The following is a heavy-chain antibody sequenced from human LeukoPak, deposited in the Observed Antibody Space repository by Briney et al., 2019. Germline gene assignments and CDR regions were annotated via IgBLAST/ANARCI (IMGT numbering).Heavy chain of an antibody. CDR1: GFTFSSYA. D-gene: IGHD1-26*01. Sequence: GSLRLSCAASGFTFSSYAVHWVRQAPGKGLEWVSSISSSSSYIYYADSVKGRFTISRDNAKNSLYLQMNSLRAEDTAVYYCARQCSGSYYDYWGQGTLVTVSS. J-gene: IGHJ4*02. CDR3: ARQCSGSYYDY. V-gene: IGHV3-21*01. CDR2: ISSSSSYI.